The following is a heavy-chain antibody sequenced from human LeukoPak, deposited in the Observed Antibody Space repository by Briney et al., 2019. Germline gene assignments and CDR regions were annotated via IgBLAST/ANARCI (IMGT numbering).Heavy chain of an antibody. CDR2: INHSGST. CDR3: ARGTRHYVWGSYRSYYFDY. Sequence: NPSETLSLTCAVYGGSFSGYYWRWIRQPPGKGLEWIGEINHSGSTNYNPSLKSRVTISVDTSKNQFSLKLSSVTAADTAVYYCARGTRHYVWGSYRSYYFDYWGQGTLVTVSS. V-gene: IGHV4-34*01. CDR1: GGSFSGYY. J-gene: IGHJ4*02. D-gene: IGHD3-16*02.